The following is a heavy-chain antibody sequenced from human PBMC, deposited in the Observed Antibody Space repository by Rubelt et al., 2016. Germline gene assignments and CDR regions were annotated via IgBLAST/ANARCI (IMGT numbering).Heavy chain of an antibody. CDR3: AREGVVVAAIVFDY. V-gene: IGHV4-39*07. Sequence: QLQLQESGPGLVKPSETLSLTCTVSGGSISSSSYYWGWIRQPPGKGLEWIGSIYYSGSTYYNPSLKSRVTISVDTSKNQFSLKLSSVTAADTAVYYCAREGVVVAAIVFDYWGQGTLVTVSS. D-gene: IGHD2-15*01. CDR2: IYYSGST. J-gene: IGHJ4*02. CDR1: GGSISSSSYY.